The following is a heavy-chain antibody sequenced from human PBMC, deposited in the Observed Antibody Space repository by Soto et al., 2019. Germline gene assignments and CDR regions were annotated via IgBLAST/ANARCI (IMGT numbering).Heavy chain of an antibody. J-gene: IGHJ5*02. Sequence: GASVKVSCKASGYTFTSYAMHWVRQAPGQRPEWMGWINVGNGNAKYSQNFQGRVTITRDTSASTAYMELSSLRSEDTAVYYCANWLVGATWGQRTLVTVSS. CDR3: ANWLVGAT. CDR2: INVGNGNA. D-gene: IGHD6-19*01. CDR1: GYTFTSYA. V-gene: IGHV1-3*01.